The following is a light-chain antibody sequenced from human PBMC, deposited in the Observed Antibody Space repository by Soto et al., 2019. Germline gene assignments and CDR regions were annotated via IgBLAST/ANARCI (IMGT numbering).Light chain of an antibody. V-gene: IGKV1-39*01. Sequence: DIQMTHSPSSLSASVGDRVTITCRASQTISSYLNWYQQKPGQAPKSLIYAASTLQSGVPSRFSGSGSGTEFTLTISSLQSEDFAVYYCQQYNNWPPWTFGQGTKVDIK. CDR3: QQYNNWPPWT. CDR1: QTISSY. CDR2: AAS. J-gene: IGKJ1*01.